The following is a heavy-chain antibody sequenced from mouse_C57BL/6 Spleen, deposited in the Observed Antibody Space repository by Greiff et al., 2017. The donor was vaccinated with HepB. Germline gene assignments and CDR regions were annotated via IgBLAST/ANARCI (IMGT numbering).Heavy chain of an antibody. Sequence: QVQLQQSGPGLVQPSQSLSITCTVSGFSLTSYGVHWVRQSPGKGLEWLGVIWSGGSTDYNAAFISRLSISKDNSKSQVFFKMNSLQADDTAIYYCARSLYYGSSYVDYYAMDYWGQGTSVTVSS. V-gene: IGHV2-2*01. CDR2: IWSGGST. CDR3: ARSLYYGSSYVDYYAMDY. J-gene: IGHJ4*01. D-gene: IGHD1-1*01. CDR1: GFSLTSYG.